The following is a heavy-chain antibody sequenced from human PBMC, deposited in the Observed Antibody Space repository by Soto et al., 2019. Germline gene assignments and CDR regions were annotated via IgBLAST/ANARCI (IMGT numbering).Heavy chain of an antibody. CDR2: ISPDNGNT. CDR3: ARALGYSGYAGMDV. Sequence: ASVKVSCKASGYTFTVCGINWVRQAPGQGLEWMGWISPDNGNTNYAQKLQGRVTMTTDTSTNTAYMELRSLRSDDTAVYYCARALGYSGYAGMDVWGQGTTVTVSS. J-gene: IGHJ6*02. V-gene: IGHV1-18*01. CDR1: GYTFTVCG. D-gene: IGHD5-12*01.